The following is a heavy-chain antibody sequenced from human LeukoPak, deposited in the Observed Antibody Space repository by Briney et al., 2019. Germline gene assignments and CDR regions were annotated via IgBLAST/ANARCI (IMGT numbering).Heavy chain of an antibody. V-gene: IGHV6-1*01. Sequence: SQTLSLTCAISGDSVSSNSAAWNWIRQSPSRGLEWLGRTYYRSKWYNDYAVSVKSRITINPDTSKNQFSLQLNSVTPEDMAVYYCARATFTYYYDSSGYYPDYWGQGTLVTVSS. CDR2: TYYRSKWYN. CDR3: ARATFTYYYDSSGYYPDY. J-gene: IGHJ4*02. D-gene: IGHD3-22*01. CDR1: GDSVSSNSAA.